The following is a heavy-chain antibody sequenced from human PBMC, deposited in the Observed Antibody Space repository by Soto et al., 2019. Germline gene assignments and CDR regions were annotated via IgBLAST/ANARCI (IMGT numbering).Heavy chain of an antibody. CDR1: GFTFSIYG. Sequence: EAQLLESGGDLVQSGGSLRLSCAASGFTFSIYGMTWVRQAPGKGLEWVSAISGSGGSTYYADYVKGRFTISRDDSNNTLYPQVDRLRVEATAVYYCAARDQQCWCQRTLVTVCS. J-gene: IGHJ4*02. D-gene: IGHD6-19*01. CDR3: AARDQQC. CDR2: ISGSGGST. V-gene: IGHV3-23*01.